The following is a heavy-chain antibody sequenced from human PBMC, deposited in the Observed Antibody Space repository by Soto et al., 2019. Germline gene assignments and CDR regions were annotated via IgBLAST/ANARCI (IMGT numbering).Heavy chain of an antibody. Sequence: SETLSLTCSVSGGSITSHYCSWFRQPPGKGLEWIGYIHHSGSTSYNPSLKSRVTMSVDTSKNQFSLKVNSVTAADTSLYYRARQGFGQLHGLVDVWGPGTTVTVSS. D-gene: IGHD3-10*01. CDR3: ARQGFGQLHGLVDV. V-gene: IGHV4-59*08. J-gene: IGHJ6*02. CDR1: GGSITSHY. CDR2: IHHSGST.